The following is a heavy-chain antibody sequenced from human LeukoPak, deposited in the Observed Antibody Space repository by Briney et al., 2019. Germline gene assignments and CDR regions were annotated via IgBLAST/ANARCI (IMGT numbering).Heavy chain of an antibody. CDR3: LKGYLDWFDP. Sequence: GSLRLSCAASGFTFSSYWMSWIRQPPGKGLEWIGSTYYSGSTYYNPSLKSRVTISVDTSKNQFSLKLSSVTAADTAVYYCLKGYLDWFDPWGQGTLVTVSS. CDR1: GFTFSSYW. J-gene: IGHJ5*02. V-gene: IGHV4-39*01. CDR2: TYYSGST. D-gene: IGHD2-15*01.